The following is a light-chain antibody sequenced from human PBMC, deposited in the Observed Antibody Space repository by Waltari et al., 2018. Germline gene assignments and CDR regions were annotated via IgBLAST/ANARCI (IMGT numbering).Light chain of an antibody. V-gene: IGLV2-14*03. CDR2: DVP. CDR1: SSDVGGCNY. Sequence: QSALTQPASVSGSPGQSITISCTGTSSDVGGCNYVSWYQHHPGKAPKLIIYDVPRLPSRLSNRFSGSKAGNTASLTISGLQAEDDADYYCSSYAGYSAVVFGGGTKVTVL. J-gene: IGLJ2*01. CDR3: SSYAGYSAVV.